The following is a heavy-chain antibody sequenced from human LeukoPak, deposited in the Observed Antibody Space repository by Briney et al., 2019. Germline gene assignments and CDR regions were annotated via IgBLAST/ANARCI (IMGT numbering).Heavy chain of an antibody. Sequence: SAKVSCKASGGTFSSYAISWVRQAPGHGLDWIGGIIPIFGTANYAQKFQGRVTIIADGSTSTAYMELSSLRSEDTAVYYCAREQGYCSSTSCYTGMDVWGKGTTVTVSS. CDR1: GGTFSSYA. D-gene: IGHD2-2*02. CDR3: AREQGYCSSTSCYTGMDV. CDR2: IIPIFGTA. V-gene: IGHV1-69*13. J-gene: IGHJ6*04.